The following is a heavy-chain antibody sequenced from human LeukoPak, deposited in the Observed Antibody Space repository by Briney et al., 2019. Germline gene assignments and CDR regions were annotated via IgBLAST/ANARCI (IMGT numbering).Heavy chain of an antibody. CDR1: GFTFSSYA. J-gene: IGHJ3*02. CDR2: IRGSGGST. V-gene: IGHV3-23*01. CDR3: AKDLWYSYGRGAFDI. Sequence: SGGSLRLSCAASGFTFSSYAMSWVRQAPGKGLEWVSAIRGSGGSTYYADSVKGRFTISRDNSKNTLYPQMNSLRAEDTAVYYCAKDLWYSYGRGAFDIWGQGTMVTVSS. D-gene: IGHD5-18*01.